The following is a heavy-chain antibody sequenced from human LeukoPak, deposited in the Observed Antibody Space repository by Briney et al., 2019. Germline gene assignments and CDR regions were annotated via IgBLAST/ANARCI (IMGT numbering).Heavy chain of an antibody. V-gene: IGHV3-11*04. CDR2: ISSSGSTI. D-gene: IGHD7-27*01. CDR3: ARTKITGDVFDY. CDR1: GFTFSDYY. J-gene: IGHJ4*02. Sequence: GGSLRLSCAASGFTFSDYYMSWIRQAPGKGLEWVSYISSSGSTIYYADSVKGRFTISRDNAKNTLYLQMNSLRAEDTAVYYCARTKITGDVFDYWGQGTLVTVSS.